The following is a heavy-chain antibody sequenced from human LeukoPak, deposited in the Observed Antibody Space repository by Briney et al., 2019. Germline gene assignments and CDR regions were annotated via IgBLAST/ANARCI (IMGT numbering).Heavy chain of an antibody. Sequence: GGSLRLSCAASGFTFSSYGMHWVRQAPGKGLEWVAVISYDGSNKYYGDSVKGRFTISRDNSKNTLYLQMNSLRAEDTAVYYCAKPPNTIFGVVTPFDYWGQGTLVTVSS. J-gene: IGHJ4*02. D-gene: IGHD3-3*01. CDR1: GFTFSSYG. CDR2: ISYDGSNK. V-gene: IGHV3-30*18. CDR3: AKPPNTIFGVVTPFDY.